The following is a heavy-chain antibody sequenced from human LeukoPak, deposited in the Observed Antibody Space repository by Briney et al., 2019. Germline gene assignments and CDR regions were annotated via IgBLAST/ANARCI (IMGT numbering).Heavy chain of an antibody. CDR1: GGSISSYY. D-gene: IGHD3-22*01. CDR2: IHYSGST. V-gene: IGHV4-59*01. J-gene: IGHJ4*02. Sequence: KPSETLSLTCTVSGGSISSYYWSWIRQPPGKGLEWIGYIHYSGSTSYNPSLKSRVTMSQDTSKNQFSLELSSVTAADTAVYYCARADRSGSYFGFDHWGQGTLVTVSS. CDR3: ARADRSGSYFGFDH.